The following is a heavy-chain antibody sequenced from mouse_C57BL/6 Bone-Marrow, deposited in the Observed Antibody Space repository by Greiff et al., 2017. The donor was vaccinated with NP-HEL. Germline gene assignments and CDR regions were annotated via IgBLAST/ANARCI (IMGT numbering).Heavy chain of an antibody. V-gene: IGHV1-15*01. D-gene: IGHD1-1*01. CDR3: TREYYGSSYEGY. Sequence: QVQLQQSGAELVRPGASVTLSCKASGYTFTDYEMHWVKQTPVHGLEWIGAIDPGTGGTAYNQKFKGKAILTADKSSSTAYMELRSLTSEDSAVYYCTREYYGSSYEGYWGQGTTLTVSS. CDR2: IDPGTGGT. CDR1: GYTFTDYE. J-gene: IGHJ2*01.